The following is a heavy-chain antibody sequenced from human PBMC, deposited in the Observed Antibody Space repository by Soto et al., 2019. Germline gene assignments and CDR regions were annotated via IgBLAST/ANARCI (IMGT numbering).Heavy chain of an antibody. CDR1: GYTFTSYY. CDR2: INPSGGST. V-gene: IGHV1-46*04. Sequence: QVQLVQSGAEVKKPGASVKVSCKASGYTFTSYYMHWVRQAPGQGLEWMGIINPSGGSTSYAQKLPGRVTMTRDTSTSTGYMELSSLRSEDTAVYYCAREAGAFDYWGQGTLVTVSS. J-gene: IGHJ4*02. D-gene: IGHD6-19*01. CDR3: AREAGAFDY.